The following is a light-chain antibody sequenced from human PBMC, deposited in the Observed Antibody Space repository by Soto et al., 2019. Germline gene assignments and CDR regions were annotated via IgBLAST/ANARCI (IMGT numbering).Light chain of an antibody. Sequence: DIVMTQSPLSLPVTPGEPASISCRSSQSLLHTNGYNYLDWCLQKPGQSPQLLIYLGSNRASGVPDRFSGSGSGTDFTLKISRVEAEDVGVYYCIQTLQTPPTFGPGTKVEIK. J-gene: IGKJ3*01. CDR3: IQTLQTPPT. V-gene: IGKV2-28*01. CDR2: LGS. CDR1: QSLLHTNGYNY.